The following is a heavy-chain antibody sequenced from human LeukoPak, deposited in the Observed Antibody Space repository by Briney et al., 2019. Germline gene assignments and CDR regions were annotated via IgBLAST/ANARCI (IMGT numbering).Heavy chain of an antibody. D-gene: IGHD3-22*01. Sequence: GGSLRLSCAASGFTFSDYYMSWILQAPGKGLEWVSYISSSGSTIYYADSVKGRFTISRDNAKNSLYLQMNSLRAEDTAVYYCARVRSYYYDSSGSWTYYFDYWGQGTLVTVSS. J-gene: IGHJ4*02. CDR2: ISSSGSTI. CDR1: GFTFSDYY. CDR3: ARVRSYYYDSSGSWTYYFDY. V-gene: IGHV3-11*04.